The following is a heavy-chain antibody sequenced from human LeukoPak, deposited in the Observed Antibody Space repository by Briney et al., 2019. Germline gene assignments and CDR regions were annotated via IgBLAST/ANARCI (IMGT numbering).Heavy chain of an antibody. J-gene: IGHJ4*02. CDR1: GYTFTGYY. D-gene: IGHD2-2*02. CDR2: INPNTGGT. V-gene: IGHV1-2*02. Sequence: ASVKVSCKASGYTFTGYYMHWVRQAPGQGLEWMGWINPNTGGTNYAQKFQGTVTMTRDTSISSAYMQLSRLRSDDTAVYYCARSGGYCSSTSCYIFFDSWGQGTLVTVSS. CDR3: ARSGGYCSSTSCYIFFDS.